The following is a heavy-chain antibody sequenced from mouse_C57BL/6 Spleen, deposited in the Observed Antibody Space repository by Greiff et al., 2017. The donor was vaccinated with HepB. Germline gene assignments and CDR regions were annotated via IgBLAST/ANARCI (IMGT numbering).Heavy chain of an antibody. Sequence: QVQLKQSGPELVKPGASVKISCKASGYAFSSSWMNWVKQRPGKGLEWIGRIYPGDGDTNYNGKFKGKATLTADKSSSTAYMQLSSLTSEDSAVYFCARGGAVEYFDYWGQGTTLTVSS. CDR3: ARGGAVEYFDY. CDR1: GYAFSSSW. D-gene: IGHD1-1*01. CDR2: IYPGDGDT. V-gene: IGHV1-82*01. J-gene: IGHJ2*01.